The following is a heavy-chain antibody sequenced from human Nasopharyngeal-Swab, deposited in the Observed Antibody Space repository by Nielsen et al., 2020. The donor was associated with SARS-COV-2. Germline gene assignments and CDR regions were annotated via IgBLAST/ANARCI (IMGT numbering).Heavy chain of an antibody. CDR1: GFLFSSYG. CDR3: AREGVDSASDYSEPFDI. D-gene: IGHD5-12*01. Sequence: GSLRLSCAASGFLFSSYGMNWVRQAPGKGLEWVSSISSYSSDINYADSLKGRFIISRDNAKNSLYLQMNSLRAEDTAVYYCAREGVDSASDYSEPFDIWGQGTMVTVSS. CDR2: ISSYSSDI. J-gene: IGHJ3*02. V-gene: IGHV3-21*01.